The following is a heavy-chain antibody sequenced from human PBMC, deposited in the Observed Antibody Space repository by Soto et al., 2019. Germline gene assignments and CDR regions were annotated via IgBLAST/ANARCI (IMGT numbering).Heavy chain of an antibody. D-gene: IGHD3-16*01. CDR3: GRDSHSQQPNHRWGGGYMDV. J-gene: IGHJ6*03. CDR2: IYFSGST. V-gene: IGHV4-31*11. Sequence: QLQLEESGPGLVKPSQTLSLTCAVSGGSISNGGYYWSWIRQHPGKGLEWIGSIYFSGSTYYNPSLKSRVTISFATPKNQFSLKLISVTAADTAVYYCGRDSHSQQPNHRWGGGYMDVWGKGTTVTVSS. CDR1: GGSISNGGYY.